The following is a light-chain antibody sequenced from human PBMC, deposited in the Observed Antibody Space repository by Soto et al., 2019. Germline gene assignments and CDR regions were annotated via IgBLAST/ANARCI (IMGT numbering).Light chain of an antibody. V-gene: IGKV3-11*01. CDR2: HAS. CDR3: QQYDKWPRT. Sequence: EVVLTQSPATLSLSPGERATLSCRASQSVYSYLAWYQQKPGQAPRLLIYHASNRATGIPARFSGSGSGTDFTLTISSLEPDDFATYYCQQYDKWPRTFGQGTKVDI. CDR1: QSVYSY. J-gene: IGKJ1*01.